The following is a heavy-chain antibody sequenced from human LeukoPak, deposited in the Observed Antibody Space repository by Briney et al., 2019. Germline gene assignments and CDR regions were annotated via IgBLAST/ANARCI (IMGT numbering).Heavy chain of an antibody. CDR3: VKEFGPFGAFDI. CDR2: IWADGNNK. Sequence: GGSLRLSCGASGFTFSKFGMHWVRQAPGKGLEWVAVIWADGNNKFYRDSVRGRFAISRDNCKNMLYLEMNSLRPEDTTIYYCVKEFGPFGAFDIWGQGTMVTVSS. J-gene: IGHJ3*02. D-gene: IGHD3-10*01. V-gene: IGHV3-30*02. CDR1: GFTFSKFG.